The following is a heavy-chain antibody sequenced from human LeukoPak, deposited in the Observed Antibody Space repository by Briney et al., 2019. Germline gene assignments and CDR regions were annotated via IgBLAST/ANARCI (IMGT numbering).Heavy chain of an antibody. CDR1: GFTFSSYA. Sequence: GGSLRLSCAASGFTFSSYAMSWVRQAPGKGLEWVSAISGSGGSTYYADSVKGRFTISRDNSKNTLYLQMNSLRAEDTAVYYCSKCGYYDSSGYYPIYYYYMAVWGKGPTVTFPS. CDR3: SKCGYYDSSGYYPIYYYYMAV. J-gene: IGHJ6*03. D-gene: IGHD3-22*01. CDR2: ISGSGGST. V-gene: IGHV3-23*01.